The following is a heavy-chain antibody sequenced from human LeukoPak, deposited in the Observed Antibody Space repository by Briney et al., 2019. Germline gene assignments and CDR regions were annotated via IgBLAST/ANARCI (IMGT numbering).Heavy chain of an antibody. J-gene: IGHJ4*02. CDR1: GFTFSSYW. CDR3: ARGTALQNY. D-gene: IGHD2/OR15-2a*01. CDR2: INPDGRTT. V-gene: IGHV3-74*01. Sequence: GGSLRLSCAASGFTFSSYWMHWVRQPPGKGLVWVSHINPDGRTTTYADSVKGRFTISRDNAQNTLYLQMNSLRAEDTAVYSFARGTALQNYGGQGPLVTVSS.